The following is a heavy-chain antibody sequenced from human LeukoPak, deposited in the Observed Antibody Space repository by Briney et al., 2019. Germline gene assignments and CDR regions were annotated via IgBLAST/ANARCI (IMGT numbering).Heavy chain of an antibody. Sequence: GGSLRLSCAASGFTFSSYAMSWVRQAPGKGLEWVSAISGSGGSTYYADSVKGRFTISRDNSKNKLYLQMNSLRAEDTAVYYCAKAFYDSSGYYYISRAYYFDYWGQGTLVTVSS. D-gene: IGHD3-22*01. CDR1: GFTFSSYA. CDR3: AKAFYDSSGYYYISRAYYFDY. CDR2: ISGSGGST. V-gene: IGHV3-23*01. J-gene: IGHJ4*02.